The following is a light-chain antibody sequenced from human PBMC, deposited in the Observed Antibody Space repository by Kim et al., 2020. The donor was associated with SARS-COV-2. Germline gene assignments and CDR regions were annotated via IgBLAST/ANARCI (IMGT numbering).Light chain of an antibody. Sequence: ASGGERITITCRASQGISEYLAWYQQRPGKVPKLLIYGASVLQSGAPSRFSGSGSGTVFTLTISRLQPEDVGTYYCQKYNSAPRTFGQGPKVDIK. CDR2: GAS. CDR1: QGISEY. J-gene: IGKJ1*01. CDR3: QKYNSAPRT. V-gene: IGKV1-27*01.